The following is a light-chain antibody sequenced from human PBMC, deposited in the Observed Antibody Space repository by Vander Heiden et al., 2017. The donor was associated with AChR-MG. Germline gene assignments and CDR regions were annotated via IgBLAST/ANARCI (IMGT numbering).Light chain of an antibody. CDR1: NYNVGAGYG. Sequence: QSVLTPPPSGSGAPGPSVPIPCVGTNYNVGAGYGVHGYRHLPGAAPKLLIFRSVDRPSGVPDRFSGSKSGTSASLAITGLQAEDEAVYYCQSYDNGRSGWVFGGGTKVTVL. CDR2: RSV. J-gene: IGLJ3*02. CDR3: QSYDNGRSGWV. V-gene: IGLV1-40*01.